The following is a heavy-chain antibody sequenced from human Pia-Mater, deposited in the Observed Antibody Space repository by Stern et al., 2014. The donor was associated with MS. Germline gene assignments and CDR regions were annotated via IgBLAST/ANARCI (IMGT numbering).Heavy chain of an antibody. CDR3: AREPLGDT. Sequence: QVQLQESGPGLVKPSGTLSLTCAVSGGSISSSNWGSWVRQPPGKGLEWIGESYHTGSANHNPSLKSRVTISIDESKNQFSLNRSSLTAADTAVYYCAREPLGDTWGQGTLVTVSS. CDR1: GGSISSSNW. CDR2: SYHTGSA. D-gene: IGHD3-16*01. J-gene: IGHJ5*02. V-gene: IGHV4-4*02.